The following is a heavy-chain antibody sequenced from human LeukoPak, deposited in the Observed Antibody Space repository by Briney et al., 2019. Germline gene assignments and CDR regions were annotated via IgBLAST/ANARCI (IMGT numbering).Heavy chain of an antibody. D-gene: IGHD3-16*01. CDR3: ARDGGGTGRPFDY. Sequence: PSETLSLTRTVSGGSISIYYWSWIRQPAGKGLEWIGRIYTSGNTNYNPSLKSRVTMSVDTSKNHLSLNLSSVTAADTAVYYCARDGGGTGRPFDYWGQGTLVTVSS. CDR2: IYTSGNT. J-gene: IGHJ4*02. V-gene: IGHV4-4*07. CDR1: GGSISIYY.